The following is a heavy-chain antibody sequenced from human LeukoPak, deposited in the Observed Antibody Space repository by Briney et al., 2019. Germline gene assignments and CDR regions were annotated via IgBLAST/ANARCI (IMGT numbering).Heavy chain of an antibody. CDR2: IYSGGAT. D-gene: IGHD6-19*01. V-gene: IGHV3-53*01. Sequence: PGGSLRLSCAVPEFSVSSNYMNWVRQAPGKGLEWVSVIYSGGATYYADSVRGRFTISRDNSKNMVSLQMTSLGAEGTAVYYCARGRFSGPDDYWGQGTLVTVSS. CDR3: ARGRFSGPDDY. J-gene: IGHJ4*02. CDR1: EFSVSSNY.